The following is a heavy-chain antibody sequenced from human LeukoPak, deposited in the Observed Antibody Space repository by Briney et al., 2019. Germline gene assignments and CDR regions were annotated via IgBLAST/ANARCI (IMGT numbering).Heavy chain of an antibody. CDR2: INHSGST. CDR3: ARVAHPSRNGYYLGY. CDR1: GGSFSDYY. V-gene: IGHV4-34*01. Sequence: PSETLSPTCAVYGGSFSDYYWTWVRQSPGKGLKWIGEINHSGSTNYNPSLKSRVTISADTSKSQFSLKVTSVTAADTALYYCARVAHPSRNGYYLGYWGQGTLVTISS. J-gene: IGHJ4*02. D-gene: IGHD5-12*01.